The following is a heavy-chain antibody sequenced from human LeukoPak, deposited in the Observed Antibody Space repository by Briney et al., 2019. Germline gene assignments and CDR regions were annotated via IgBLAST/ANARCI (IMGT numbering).Heavy chain of an antibody. CDR1: GASLSSYY. V-gene: IGHV4-59*01. J-gene: IGHJ4*02. Sequence: PSETLSLTCTVSGASLSSYYWRWIRQPPGKGLEWIWYIYYTGRTTYTPALKGRVTISVDTSKNQFSLRLSSVTAADTAVYYCASGPYPAAGTDHQFDYWGQGTLVTVSS. CDR3: ASGPYPAAGTDHQFDY. CDR2: IYYTGRT. D-gene: IGHD6-13*01.